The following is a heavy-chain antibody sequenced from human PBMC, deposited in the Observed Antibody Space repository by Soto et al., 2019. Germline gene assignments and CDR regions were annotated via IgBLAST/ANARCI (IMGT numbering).Heavy chain of an antibody. D-gene: IGHD3-10*01. Sequence: PSETLSLTCAVSGGSISSGGYSWSWIRQPPGKGLEWIGYMYHSGSTYYNPSLKSRVTISIDRSKNQFSLKLSSVTAADTAVYYCARAPSTMVPYYFDYWGQGTLVTVSS. J-gene: IGHJ4*02. V-gene: IGHV4-30-2*01. CDR1: GGSISSGGYS. CDR3: ARAPSTMVPYYFDY. CDR2: MYHSGST.